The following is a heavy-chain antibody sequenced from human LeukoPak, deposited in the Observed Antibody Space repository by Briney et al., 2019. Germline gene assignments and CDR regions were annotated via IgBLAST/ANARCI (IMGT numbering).Heavy chain of an antibody. J-gene: IGHJ6*03. CDR3: ARDSGCLDLAPSRYYYYYMDV. CDR2: IRYDGSNK. CDR1: GFTFSSYG. Sequence: GGSLRLSCAASGFTFSSYGMHWVRQAPGKGLEWVAFIRYDGSNKYYADSVKGRFTISRDNSKNTLYLQMNSLRAEDTAVYYCARDSGCLDLAPSRYYYYYMDVWGKGTTVTVSS. V-gene: IGHV3-30*02. D-gene: IGHD3/OR15-3a*01.